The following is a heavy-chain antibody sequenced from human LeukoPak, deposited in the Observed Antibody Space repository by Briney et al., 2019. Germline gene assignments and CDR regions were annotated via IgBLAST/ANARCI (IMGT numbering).Heavy chain of an antibody. V-gene: IGHV4-59*01. CDR3: ARLGGGATLYFDY. Sequence: PSETLSLTCTVSGGSISSYYWSWIRQPPGKGLEWIGYIYYSGSTNYNPSLKSRVTISVDTSKNQFSLKLSSVTAADTAVYYCARLGGGATLYFDYRGQGTLVTVSS. D-gene: IGHD1-26*01. CDR1: GGSISSYY. J-gene: IGHJ4*02. CDR2: IYYSGST.